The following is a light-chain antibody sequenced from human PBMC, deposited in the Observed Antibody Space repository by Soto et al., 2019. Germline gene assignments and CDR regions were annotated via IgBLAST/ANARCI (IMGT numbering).Light chain of an antibody. CDR1: QSVSSY. Sequence: EIVLTQSPATLSLSPGERATLSCRASQSVSSYLAWYQQKPGQAPRLLIYDASNRATGLPARFSGSGSGTDFPLTISSLEPEDFAVYYCQQRSNWPLITFGQGTRLEIK. V-gene: IGKV3-11*01. J-gene: IGKJ5*01. CDR2: DAS. CDR3: QQRSNWPLIT.